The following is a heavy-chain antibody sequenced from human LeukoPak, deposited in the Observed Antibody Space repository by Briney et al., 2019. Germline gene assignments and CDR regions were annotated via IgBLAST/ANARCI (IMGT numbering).Heavy chain of an antibody. CDR2: TSNAGNT. Sequence: KPSETLSLTCAVYGGSFSGYYWSWVRQPPGKGLEWIGYTSNAGNTNYNPSLKSRVTMSVDTSKNQFSLKLSSVTAADTAVYYCARGPLGGGYTYFDYWGQGTLVTVSS. V-gene: IGHV4-59*01. J-gene: IGHJ4*02. D-gene: IGHD5-12*01. CDR3: ARGPLGGGYTYFDY. CDR1: GGSFSGYY.